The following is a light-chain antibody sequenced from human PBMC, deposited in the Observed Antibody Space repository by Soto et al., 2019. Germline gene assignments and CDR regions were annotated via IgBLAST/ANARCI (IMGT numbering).Light chain of an antibody. J-gene: IGKJ1*01. Sequence: EIVMTQSPATLSVSPGERATLSCRASQSVGSNLAWYQQKPGQAPRLLIYGASTRATGIPSRFSGSGSGTEVTLTMSSLQSEDFAIYFCQQYNNWPPDRTFGQGTKVEIK. V-gene: IGKV3-15*01. CDR1: QSVGSN. CDR3: QQYNNWPPDRT. CDR2: GAS.